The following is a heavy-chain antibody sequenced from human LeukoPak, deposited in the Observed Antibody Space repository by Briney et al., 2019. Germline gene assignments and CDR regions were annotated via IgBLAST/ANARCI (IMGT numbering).Heavy chain of an antibody. D-gene: IGHD6-13*01. Sequence: GGSLRLSCAASGFTFSDYYMSWIRQAPGEGLEWVSYISSSGSTIYYADSVKGRFTISRDNAKNSLYLQMNSLRAEDTAVYYCARLMGGDPIRAAAGTDYWGQGTLVTVSS. CDR1: GFTFSDYY. CDR3: ARLMGGDPIRAAAGTDY. CDR2: ISSSGSTI. J-gene: IGHJ4*02. V-gene: IGHV3-11*01.